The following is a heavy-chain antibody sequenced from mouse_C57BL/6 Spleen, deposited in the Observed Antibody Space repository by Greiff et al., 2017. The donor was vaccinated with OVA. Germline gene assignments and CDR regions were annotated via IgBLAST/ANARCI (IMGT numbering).Heavy chain of an antibody. J-gene: IGHJ3*01. CDR1: GYSITSGYY. Sequence: EVKLVESGPGLVKPSQSLSLTCSVTGYSITSGYYWNWIRQFPGNKLEWMGYISYDGSNNYNPSLKNRISITRDTSKNQFFLKLNSVTTEDTATYYCARDGAYWEAAYWGQGTLVTVSA. CDR2: ISYDGSN. V-gene: IGHV3-6*01. D-gene: IGHD4-1*01. CDR3: ARDGAYWEAAY.